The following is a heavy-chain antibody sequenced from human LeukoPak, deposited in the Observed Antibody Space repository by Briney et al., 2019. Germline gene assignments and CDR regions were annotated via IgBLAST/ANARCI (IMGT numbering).Heavy chain of an antibody. CDR2: IRNDGSNK. V-gene: IGHV3-30*02. D-gene: IGHD3-10*01. CDR1: RLTFSHYW. J-gene: IGHJ4*02. Sequence: GGSLRLSCAASRLTFSHYWMSWVRQAPGKGLEWVAFIRNDGSNKYYPDSVKGRFTISRDNSKNTLYLQMNSLRAEDTAVYYCAKGVAYGSSALDYWGQGTLVTVSS. CDR3: AKGVAYGSSALDY.